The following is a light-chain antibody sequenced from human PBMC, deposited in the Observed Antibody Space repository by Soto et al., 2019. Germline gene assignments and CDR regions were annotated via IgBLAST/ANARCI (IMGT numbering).Light chain of an antibody. CDR1: QSVDRSD. V-gene: IGKV3-20*01. CDR2: STS. J-gene: IGKJ4*01. CDR3: QHFGRSPLT. Sequence: VLTRSPGTLSLSPGERATLSCRASQSVDRSDVAWYQQKPGQAPRLPIYSTSIRAAGIPDRFSVSGSGTDFSLTISRLEPEDFAVYYCQHFGRSPLTFGGGTKVDIK.